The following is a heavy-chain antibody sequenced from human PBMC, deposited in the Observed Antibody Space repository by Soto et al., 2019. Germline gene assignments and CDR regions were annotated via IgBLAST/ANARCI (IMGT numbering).Heavy chain of an antibody. D-gene: IGHD2-15*01. CDR3: ASVENQRYCSGMHV. V-gene: IGHV1-69*12. CDR2: IIPIFGTA. J-gene: IGHJ6*02. CDR1: GGTFSSYA. Sequence: QVQLVQSGAEVKKPGSSVKVSCKASGGTFSSYAISWVRQAPGQGLEWMGGIIPIFGTADYAQKVQGRVTITADESTSAAYTELGGLRSEDTAVSYCASVENQRYCSGMHVSGQGTTVTVSS.